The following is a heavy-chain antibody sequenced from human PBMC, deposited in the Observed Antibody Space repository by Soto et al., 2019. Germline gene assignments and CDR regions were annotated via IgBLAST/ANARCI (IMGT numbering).Heavy chain of an antibody. V-gene: IGHV3-15*01. J-gene: IGHJ4*02. Sequence: GGSLRLSCAASGFTFSNAWMSWVRQAPGKGLEWVGRIKSKTDGGTTDYAAPVKGRFTISRDDSKNTLYLQMNSLKTEDTAVYYCAKDSGSYGQDYWGQGTLVTVSS. CDR1: GFTFSNAW. CDR2: IKSKTDGGTT. CDR3: AKDSGSYGQDY. D-gene: IGHD1-26*01.